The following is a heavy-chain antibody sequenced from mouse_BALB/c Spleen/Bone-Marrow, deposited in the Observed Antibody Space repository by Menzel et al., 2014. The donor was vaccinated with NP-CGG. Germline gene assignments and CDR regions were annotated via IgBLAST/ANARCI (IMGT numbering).Heavy chain of an antibody. V-gene: IGHV1S81*02. CDR2: INPSNGGT. CDR3: TRRSLLSDYYSMDY. D-gene: IGHD2-10*01. CDR1: GYTFTSYY. J-gene: IGHJ4*01. Sequence: QVQLRQSGAELVKPGASVKLSCKASGYTFTSYYLYWVKQRPGQGLEWIGEINPSNGGTNFNERFKSKASLPVDKSSSTAYMQLNSLTSEDSAVYYCTRRSLLSDYYSMDYWGQGTSVTVSS.